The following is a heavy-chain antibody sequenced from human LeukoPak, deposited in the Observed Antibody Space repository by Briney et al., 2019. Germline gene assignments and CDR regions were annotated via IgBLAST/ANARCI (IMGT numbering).Heavy chain of an antibody. V-gene: IGHV1-69*13. D-gene: IGHD3-9*01. CDR2: IIPIFGTA. J-gene: IGHJ4*02. Sequence: SVKVSCKASGGTVSRYPISWVRQAPGQGLEWMGGIIPIFGTANYAQKFQGRVTITADESTSTAYMELSSLRSEDTAVYYCARGYFDWHFFDYWGQGTLVTVSS. CDR1: GGTVSRYP. CDR3: ARGYFDWHFFDY.